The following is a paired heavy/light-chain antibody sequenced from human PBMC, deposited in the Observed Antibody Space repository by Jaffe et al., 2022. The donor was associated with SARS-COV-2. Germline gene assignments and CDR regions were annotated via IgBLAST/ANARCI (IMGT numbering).Heavy chain of an antibody. CDR1: GFTFTNHW. Sequence: EVQLVESGGGLVQPGGSLRLSCTASGFTFTNHWMEWVRRAPGKGLEWVANIKQDGSRENYADSVRGRFTISRDNAKNSLSLQMNSLTADDTAVYYCARGFVGTVDYWGQGTLVTVSS. CDR3: ARGFVGTVDY. D-gene: IGHD1-26*01. V-gene: IGHV3-7*01. J-gene: IGHJ4*02. CDR2: IKQDGSRE.
Light chain of an antibody. CDR1: QSLVHSDGNTY. V-gene: IGKV2-24*01. CDR3: MQGTQYPHT. CDR2: KIS. Sequence: DIVMTQTPLSSPVILGQPASISCRSSQSLVHSDGNTYLSWLQQRPGQPPRLLIYKISNRFSGVPDRFSGSGAGTDFTLKISRVEAEDVGVYYCMQGTQYPHTLGRGTRLEIK. J-gene: IGKJ2*01.